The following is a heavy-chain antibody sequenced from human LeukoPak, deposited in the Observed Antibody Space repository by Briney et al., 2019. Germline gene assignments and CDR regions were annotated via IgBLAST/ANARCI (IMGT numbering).Heavy chain of an antibody. CDR3: AKVRPGKTLDY. D-gene: IGHD1-26*01. J-gene: IGHJ4*02. CDR2: ISSSSSYI. V-gene: IGHV3-21*04. CDR1: GFTFSSYS. Sequence: PGGSLRLSCAASGFTFSSYSMNWVRQAPGKGLEWVSSISSSSSYIYYADSVKGRFTISRDNSKNTLYLQMNSLRAEDTAVYYCAKVRPGKTLDYWGQGTLVTVSS.